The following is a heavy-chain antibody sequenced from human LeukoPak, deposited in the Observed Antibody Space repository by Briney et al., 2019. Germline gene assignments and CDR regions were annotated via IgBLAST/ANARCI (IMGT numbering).Heavy chain of an antibody. CDR2: ISSSSSYI. Sequence: GGSLRLSCAASGFTFSSYSMNWVRQAPGKGLEWVSPISSSSSYIYYADSVKGRFTISRDNAKNSLYLQMNSLRAEDTAVYYCARAVVVPAARGYYYYGMDVWGQGTTVTVSS. V-gene: IGHV3-21*01. CDR1: GFTFSSYS. J-gene: IGHJ6*02. D-gene: IGHD2-2*01. CDR3: ARAVVVPAARGYYYYGMDV.